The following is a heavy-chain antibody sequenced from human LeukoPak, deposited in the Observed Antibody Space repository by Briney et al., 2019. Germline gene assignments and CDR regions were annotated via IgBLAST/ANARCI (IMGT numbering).Heavy chain of an antibody. CDR2: MTPNNDNT. Sequence: GASVTVSSTAAAYTFTIYDITWGRRGPGQGHEWMWGMTPNNDNTGYAQKFQGRVTMTKNTSISTVYMELSSLRYEVSAGYYCARGEYMYGHDIDYWGQGTLVTVSS. J-gene: IGHJ4*02. V-gene: IGHV1-8*01. CDR1: AYTFTIYD. CDR3: ARGEYMYGHDIDY. D-gene: IGHD2/OR15-2a*01.